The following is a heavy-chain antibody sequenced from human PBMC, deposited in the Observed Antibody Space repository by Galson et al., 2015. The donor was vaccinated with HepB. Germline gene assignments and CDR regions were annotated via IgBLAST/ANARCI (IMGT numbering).Heavy chain of an antibody. D-gene: IGHD6-13*01. Sequence: SLRLSCAASGFTFSSCAVHWVRQAPGKGLEWVAVISYDGSNKYYADSVKGRFTISRDNSKNTLYLQMNSLRAEDTAVYYCARDYASSWYFNHYYGMDVWGQGTTVTVSS. V-gene: IGHV3-30*04. CDR2: ISYDGSNK. CDR3: ARDYASSWYFNHYYGMDV. CDR1: GFTFSSCA. J-gene: IGHJ6*02.